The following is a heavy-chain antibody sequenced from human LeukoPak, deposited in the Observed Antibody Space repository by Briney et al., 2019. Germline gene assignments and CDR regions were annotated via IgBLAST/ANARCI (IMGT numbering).Heavy chain of an antibody. CDR2: ISGSGGNT. D-gene: IGHD6-13*01. V-gene: IGHV3-23*01. CDR3: ARVAEAAAFVY. Sequence: GGSLRLSCAASGFTFSSYAMSWVRQAPGKGLEWVSVISGSGGNTYYADSVKGRFTISRDNAKNSLFLQMNSLRAEDTAVYYCARVAEAAAFVYWGQGTLVTVSS. J-gene: IGHJ4*02. CDR1: GFTFSSYA.